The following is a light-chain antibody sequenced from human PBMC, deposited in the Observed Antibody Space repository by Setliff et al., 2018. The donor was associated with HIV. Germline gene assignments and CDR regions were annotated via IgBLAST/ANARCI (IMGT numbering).Light chain of an antibody. CDR1: SSDIGGYNY. V-gene: IGLV2-14*01. CDR2: EVN. Sequence: QSVLAQPASVSGPPGQSITISCTGTSSDIGGYNYVSWYQQHPGRAPKLIIYEVNIRPSGVSNRFAGFKFGNTASLIISGLRAEDEADYYCSSYTRSNTLFVFGTGTKVTVL. CDR3: SSYTRSNTLFV. J-gene: IGLJ1*01.